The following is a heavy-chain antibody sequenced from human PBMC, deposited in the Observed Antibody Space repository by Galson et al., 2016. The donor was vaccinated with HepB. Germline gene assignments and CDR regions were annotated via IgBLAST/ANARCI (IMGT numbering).Heavy chain of an antibody. CDR2: ISGSGANT. CDR1: GFTFSSYA. Sequence: SLRLSCAASGFTFSSYAMTWVRQAPGKGLEWVSGISGSGANTYYANAVKGRFTISRDNSNYTLYLQVNSLRAEDTALYFCARYSDSWAPFDYWGQGRLVTVSS. J-gene: IGHJ4*02. D-gene: IGHD6-13*01. CDR3: ARYSDSWAPFDY. V-gene: IGHV3-23*01.